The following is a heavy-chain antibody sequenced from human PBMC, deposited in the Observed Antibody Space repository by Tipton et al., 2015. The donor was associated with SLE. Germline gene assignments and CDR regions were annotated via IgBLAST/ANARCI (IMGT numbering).Heavy chain of an antibody. CDR1: GFTFTSSW. Sequence: SLRLSCAASGFTFTSSWMNWARQAPGKGLVWVSRITTDGSDTLYADAVKGRFTISRDDSKNTLYLQMNSLRAEDTAVYYCAGELLDYFDFWGQGTLVTVSS. J-gene: IGHJ4*02. CDR2: ITTDGSDT. V-gene: IGHV3-74*01. D-gene: IGHD1-26*01. CDR3: AGELLDYFDF.